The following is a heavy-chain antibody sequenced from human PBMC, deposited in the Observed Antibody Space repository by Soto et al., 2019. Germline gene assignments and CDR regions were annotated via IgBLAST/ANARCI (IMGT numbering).Heavy chain of an antibody. V-gene: IGHV3-33*01. CDR3: ARDQMITFGGVIAPDY. CDR2: IWDDGSNK. D-gene: IGHD3-16*02. CDR1: GFTFSSYG. J-gene: IGHJ4*02. Sequence: QVQLVESGGGVVQPGRSLRLSCAASGFTFSSYGMHWVRQAPGKGLEWVAVIWDDGSNKNYADSVKGRFTISRDNSENTLYLQMNSLIAEDTAVYYCARDQMITFGGVIAPDYWGQGTLVTVSS.